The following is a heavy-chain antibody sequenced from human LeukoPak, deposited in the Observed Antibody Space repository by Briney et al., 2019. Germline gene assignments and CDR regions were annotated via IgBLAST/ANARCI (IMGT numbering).Heavy chain of an antibody. D-gene: IGHD3-3*01. CDR3: ARSFMEGFDY. Sequence: PSETLSLTCTVSGGSISSYYWSWIRQPAGKGLEWIGRIYTSGSTNNNPSLKSRVTMSVGTSKDQFSLKLSSVTAADTAVYYCARSFMEGFDYWGQGTLVTVSS. J-gene: IGHJ4*02. CDR2: IYTSGST. CDR1: GGSISSYY. V-gene: IGHV4-4*07.